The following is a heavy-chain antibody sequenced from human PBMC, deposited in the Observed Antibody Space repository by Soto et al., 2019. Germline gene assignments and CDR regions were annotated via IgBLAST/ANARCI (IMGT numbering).Heavy chain of an antibody. D-gene: IGHD7-27*01. V-gene: IGHV1-69*05. CDR2: IIPIFGTA. Sequence: SVKVSCKASGGTFSSYAISWVRQAPGQGLEWMGGIIPIFGTANYAQKFQGRVTITRDTSASTAYMELSSLRSEDTAVYYCAREGNWAPCHYWGQGTLVTVSS. J-gene: IGHJ4*02. CDR3: AREGNWAPCHY. CDR1: GGTFSSYA.